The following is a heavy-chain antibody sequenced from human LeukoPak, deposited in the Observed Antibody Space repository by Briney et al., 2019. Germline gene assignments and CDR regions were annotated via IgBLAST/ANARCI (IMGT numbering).Heavy chain of an antibody. CDR1: GFTFSSYS. J-gene: IGHJ2*01. CDR2: ISSSSSYI. Sequence: GGSLRLSCAASGFTFSSYSMNWVRQAPGKGLEWVSSISSSSSYIYYADSVKGRFTISRDNAKNSLYLQMNSLRAEDTAVNYCAKEGLITETGYSSGWYGGPGYFDLWGRGTLVTVSS. D-gene: IGHD6-19*01. CDR3: AKEGLITETGYSSGWYGGPGYFDL. V-gene: IGHV3-21*01.